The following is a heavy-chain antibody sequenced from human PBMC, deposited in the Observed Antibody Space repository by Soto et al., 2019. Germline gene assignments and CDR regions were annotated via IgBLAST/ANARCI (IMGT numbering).Heavy chain of an antibody. CDR1: GGTFGSYA. D-gene: IGHD2-2*01. Sequence: QVQLVQSGAEVKKPGSSVKVSCKASGGTFGSYAISWVRQAPGQGLEWMGGIIPIPGTATYAQKFQGRVTIAADESTSTASMELSSLRSEDTAVYYCARSQGSSTSLEIYYYYYYGMDVWGQGTTVNVSS. CDR3: ARSQGSSTSLEIYYYYYYGMDV. CDR2: IIPIPGTA. V-gene: IGHV1-69*01. J-gene: IGHJ6*02.